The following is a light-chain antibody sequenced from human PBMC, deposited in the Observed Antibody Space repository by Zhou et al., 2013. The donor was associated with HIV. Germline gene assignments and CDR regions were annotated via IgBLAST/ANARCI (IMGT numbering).Light chain of an antibody. CDR3: QQYDSPPWT. J-gene: IGKJ1*01. CDR1: QSISSNY. Sequence: EIVLTQSPGTLSLSPGERATLSCRASQSISSNYLAWYQQKPGQAPRLLIYGASSRATGIPDRFSGSGSGTDFTLTISRLEPEDFAVYYCQQYDSPPWTFGQGTKV. CDR2: GAS. V-gene: IGKV3-20*01.